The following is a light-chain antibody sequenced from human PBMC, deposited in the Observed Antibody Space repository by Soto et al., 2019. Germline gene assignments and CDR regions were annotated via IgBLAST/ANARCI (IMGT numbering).Light chain of an antibody. Sequence: EFVLTHSPATLSLSPCESATLSFRASQSVDINLAWYQQKPGQAPRLLIYAASTRAAGIPARFSGSGSGTDFALTISSLQPEDFAIYYCQQYYDWPITFGQGTRLEIK. CDR1: QSVDIN. V-gene: IGKV3-15*01. CDR2: AAS. J-gene: IGKJ5*01. CDR3: QQYYDWPIT.